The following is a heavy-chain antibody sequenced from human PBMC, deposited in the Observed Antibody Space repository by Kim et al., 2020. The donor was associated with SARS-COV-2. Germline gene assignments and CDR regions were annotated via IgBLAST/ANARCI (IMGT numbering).Heavy chain of an antibody. D-gene: IGHD2-2*01. V-gene: IGHV3-30*18. CDR1: GFTFSSYG. J-gene: IGHJ4*02. Sequence: GGSLRLSCAASGFTFSSYGMHWVRQAPGKGLEWVAVISYDGSNKYYADSVKGRFTISRDNSKNTLYLQMNSLRAEDTAVYYCAKDKTKYCSSTSCYSRFDYWGQGTLVTVSS. CDR3: AKDKTKYCSSTSCYSRFDY. CDR2: ISYDGSNK.